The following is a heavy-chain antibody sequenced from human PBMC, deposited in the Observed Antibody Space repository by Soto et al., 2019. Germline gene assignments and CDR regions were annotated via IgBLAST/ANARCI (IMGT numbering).Heavy chain of an antibody. D-gene: IGHD3-22*01. Sequence: EVQLVESGGGLVQPGGSLSLSCAASGVTVSSIYMSWVRQAPGKGLEWVSVIYSGDSTYYADSVKGRFTVSRDDSKNTLDLQMSSLRAKDTAVYYCARVIVRMSYSDTSGYYLKYWGQGTLVTVSS. CDR2: IYSGDST. CDR1: GVTVSSIY. J-gene: IGHJ4*02. V-gene: IGHV3-66*01. CDR3: ARVIVRMSYSDTSGYYLKY.